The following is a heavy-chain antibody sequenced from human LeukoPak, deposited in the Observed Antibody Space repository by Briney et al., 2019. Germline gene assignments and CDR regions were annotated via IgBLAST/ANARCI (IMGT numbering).Heavy chain of an antibody. CDR3: ARGNDFWSGFYYYYYMDV. CDR2: ILSSGST. CDR1: GGSISNYY. V-gene: IGHV4-4*09. D-gene: IGHD3-3*01. J-gene: IGHJ6*03. Sequence: SETLSLTCTVSGGSISNYYWNWIRQSPGKGLEWIGYILSSGSTHHNPSLTGRISLSVDTSKNQFSLKLSSVTAADTAVYYCARGNDFWSGFYYYYYMDVWGKGTTVTVSS.